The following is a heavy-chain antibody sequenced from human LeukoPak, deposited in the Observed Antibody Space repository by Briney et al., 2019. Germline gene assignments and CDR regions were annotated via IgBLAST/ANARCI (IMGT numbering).Heavy chain of an antibody. V-gene: IGHV1-69*05. J-gene: IGHJ3*02. Sequence: SVKVSCKASGGTFSSYAISWVRQAPGQGLEWMGGIIPIFGTANYAQKFQGRVTITTDESTSRAYMELSSLRSEDTAVYYCARGGGPVYKDAFDIWGQGTMVTVSS. CDR1: GGTFSSYA. D-gene: IGHD1-14*01. CDR2: IIPIFGTA. CDR3: ARGGGPVYKDAFDI.